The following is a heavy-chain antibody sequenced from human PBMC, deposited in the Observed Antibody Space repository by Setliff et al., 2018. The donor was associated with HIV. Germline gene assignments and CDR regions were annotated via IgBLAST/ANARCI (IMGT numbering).Heavy chain of an antibody. J-gene: IGHJ6*03. D-gene: IGHD3-10*01. V-gene: IGHV1-2*06. Sequence: ASVKVSCKASRYTFTDYYIHWVRQAPGQGLEWMGRINPNTGGTKYGQKFQGRVTMTRDTSISTAYMELSRLTSDDTAVYYCATLAGDYYYSGRGYYFMDVWGKGTTVTVSS. CDR1: RYTFTDYY. CDR2: INPNTGGT. CDR3: ATLAGDYYYSGRGYYFMDV.